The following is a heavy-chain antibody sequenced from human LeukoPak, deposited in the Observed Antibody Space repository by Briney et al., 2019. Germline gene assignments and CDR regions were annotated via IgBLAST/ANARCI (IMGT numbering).Heavy chain of an antibody. CDR2: ISAYNGNT. V-gene: IGHV1-18*01. D-gene: IGHD5-12*01. CDR3: ARDLPYSGYADPHLSGNWFDP. CDR1: GYTFTSYG. J-gene: IGHJ5*02. Sequence: ASVKVSCKASGYTFTSYGISWVRQAPGQGLEWMGWISAYNGNTNYAQKLQGRVTMTTDTSTSTAYMELRSLRSDDTAVYYCARDLPYSGYADPHLSGNWFDPWGQGTLVTVSS.